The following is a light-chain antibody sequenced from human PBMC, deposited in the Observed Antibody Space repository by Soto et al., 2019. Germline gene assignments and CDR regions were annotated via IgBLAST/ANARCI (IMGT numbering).Light chain of an antibody. CDR2: AAS. J-gene: IGKJ5*01. CDR3: QELRSFPIT. Sequence: DIQLTQSPSFLSASVGDRVTITCRASEGIASYLAWYQLKPGKAPKLLIYAASTLQSGVTSRFSGSGSGAEFTLSISSLQPEDFATYYCQELRSFPITFGQGTRLEIK. V-gene: IGKV1-9*01. CDR1: EGIASY.